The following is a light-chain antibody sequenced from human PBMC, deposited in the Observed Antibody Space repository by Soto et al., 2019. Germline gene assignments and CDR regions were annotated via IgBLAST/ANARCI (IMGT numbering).Light chain of an antibody. CDR3: SSYTSDITQV. CDR1: SSDIGGYNY. Sequence: QSALTQPPSASGSPGQSVTISCTGTSSDIGGYNYVSWYQQHPGKAPKLMIYDVNKRPSGVPDRFSGSKSGNTASLTISGLQAEDEAYYYCSSYTSDITQVFGGGTKLTVL. J-gene: IGLJ3*02. CDR2: DVN. V-gene: IGLV2-8*01.